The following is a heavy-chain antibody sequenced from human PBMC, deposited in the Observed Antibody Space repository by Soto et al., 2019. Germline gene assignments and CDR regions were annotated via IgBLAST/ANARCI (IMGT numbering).Heavy chain of an antibody. CDR1: GFTFSSYA. CDR3: AKDSSPFGGVIVIPDAFDI. CDR2: ISGSGGST. J-gene: IGHJ3*02. Sequence: GGSLRLSCAASGFTFSSYAMSWVRQAPGKGLEWVSAISGSGGSTYYADSVKGRFTISRDNSKNTLYLQMNSLRAEDTAVYYCAKDSSPFGGVIVIPDAFDIWGQGTMVTVSS. V-gene: IGHV3-23*01. D-gene: IGHD3-16*02.